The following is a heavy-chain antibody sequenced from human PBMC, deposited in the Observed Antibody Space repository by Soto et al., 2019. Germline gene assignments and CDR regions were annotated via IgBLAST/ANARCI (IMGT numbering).Heavy chain of an antibody. CDR3: ARTTRIGDYIWGSYLTDWFDP. D-gene: IGHD3-16*02. V-gene: IGHV4-59*08. CDR2: IYYSGST. Sequence: SETLSLTCTVSGGSISSYYWSWIRQPPGKGLEWIGYIYYSGSTNYNPSLKSRVTISVDTSKNQFSLKLSSVTAADTAVYYCARTTRIGDYIWGSYLTDWFDPWGQGTLVTVSS. J-gene: IGHJ5*02. CDR1: GGSISSYY.